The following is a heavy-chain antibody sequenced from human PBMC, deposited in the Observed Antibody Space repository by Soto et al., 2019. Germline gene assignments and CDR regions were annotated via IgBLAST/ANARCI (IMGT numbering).Heavy chain of an antibody. CDR2: IWYDGSNK. Sequence: GGSLRLSCAASGFTFSSYGMHWVRQAPGKGLEWVAVIWYDGSNKYYADSVKGRFTISRDNSKNTLYLQMNSLRAEDTAVYYLARVSSPDYGDYGEDYYYGMDVWGQGTTVTVSS. J-gene: IGHJ6*02. CDR1: GFTFSSYG. D-gene: IGHD4-17*01. V-gene: IGHV3-33*01. CDR3: ARVSSPDYGDYGEDYYYGMDV.